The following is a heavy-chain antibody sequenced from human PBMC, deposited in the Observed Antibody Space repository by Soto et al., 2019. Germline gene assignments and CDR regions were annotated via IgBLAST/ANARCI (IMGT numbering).Heavy chain of an antibody. CDR2: FFSDAER. V-gene: IGHV2-26*01. J-gene: IGHJ6*02. CDR1: GFSLTNGRMG. CDR3: ARMDGDYNYYGLDV. Sequence: ESGPTLVEPTETLTLTCSVSGFSLTNGRMGVSWIRQPPGKALEWLAHFFSDAERSYSTSMQSRLNMYKDSSGSQVVLTMTNMAPADTATYFCARMDGDYNYYGLDVWGHGIAVTVSS. D-gene: IGHD4-17*01.